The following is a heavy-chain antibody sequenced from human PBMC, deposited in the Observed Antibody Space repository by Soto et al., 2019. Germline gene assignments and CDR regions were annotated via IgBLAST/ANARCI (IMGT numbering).Heavy chain of an antibody. CDR2: ISAYNGNT. J-gene: IGHJ5*02. V-gene: IGHV1-18*01. CDR1: GYTFTSYG. CDR3: ARVATRGGSNWFYP. Sequence: GASVKVSCKASGYTFTSYGISWVRQAPGQGLEWMGWISAYNGNTNYAQKLQGRVTMTTDTSTSTAYMELRSLRSDDTAVYYCARVATRGGSNWFYPWGQGTLVTVSS. D-gene: IGHD5-12*01.